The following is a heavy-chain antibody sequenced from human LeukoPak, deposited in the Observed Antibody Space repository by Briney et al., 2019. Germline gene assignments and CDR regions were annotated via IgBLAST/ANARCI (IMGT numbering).Heavy chain of an antibody. D-gene: IGHD3-9*01. CDR2: ISYSGDT. CDR3: ARRSKLYRHETSGYHDS. V-gene: IGHV4-39*01. CDR1: GDYLTTTNYY. J-gene: IGHJ4*02. Sequence: SETLSLTCNVSGDYLTTTNYYWAWLRQLPGKWLQWVASISYSGDTFYNPSLESRVIISIDTSRKQISLNLSSVTAADTAMYYCARRSKLYRHETSGYHDSWGQGTLVTVSS.